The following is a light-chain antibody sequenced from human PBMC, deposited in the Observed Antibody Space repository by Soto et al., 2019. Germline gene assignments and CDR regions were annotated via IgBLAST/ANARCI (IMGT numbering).Light chain of an antibody. Sequence: DIQMTQSPSSVSASVGDRVTITCRASQSISSYLNWYQQKPGKAPKLLIYAASSLQSGVPSRFSGSGSGTDFTLTISSLQPEDFATYYCQQSYSTLYTFGQGTKVDIK. CDR1: QSISSY. CDR2: AAS. V-gene: IGKV1-39*01. J-gene: IGKJ2*01. CDR3: QQSYSTLYT.